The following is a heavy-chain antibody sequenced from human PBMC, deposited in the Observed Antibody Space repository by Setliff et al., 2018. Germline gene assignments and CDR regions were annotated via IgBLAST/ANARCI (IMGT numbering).Heavy chain of an antibody. V-gene: IGHV1-18*01. CDR3: ARDITMGENWFDP. D-gene: IGHD3-10*01. CDR2: ISGYNGNT. J-gene: IGHJ5*02. CDR1: GYTFISYG. Sequence: GASVKVSCKTSGYTFISYGISWVRQAPGQGLEWMGWISGYNGNTDYAQNFQGRVTMTTDTSTSTAYMGLSSLRSEDTAVYYCARDITMGENWFDPWGQGTLVTVSS.